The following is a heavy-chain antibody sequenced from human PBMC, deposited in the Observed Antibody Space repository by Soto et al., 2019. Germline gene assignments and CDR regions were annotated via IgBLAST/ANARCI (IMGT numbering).Heavy chain of an antibody. CDR3: ARGLGGVSLDYFAL. CDR1: NGSINSAGHF. V-gene: IGHV4-31*03. CDR2: IYYTGST. J-gene: IGHJ4*02. D-gene: IGHD3-16*01. Sequence: PSETLSLTCSVSNGSINSAGHFWSWLRQHPGKGLEWLGYIYYTGSTYYNPSLQRRVAFSVDTSKTRFSLKLTSVTAADTAVYYCARGLGGVSLDYFALRGQGSLVTVSS.